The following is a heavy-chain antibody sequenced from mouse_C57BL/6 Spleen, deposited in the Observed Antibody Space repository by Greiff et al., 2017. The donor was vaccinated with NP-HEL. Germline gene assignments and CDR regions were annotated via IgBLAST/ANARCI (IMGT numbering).Heavy chain of an antibody. V-gene: IGHV1-64*01. CDR1: GYTFTSYW. Sequence: VQLQQPGAELVKPGASVKLSCKASGYTFTSYWMHWVKQRPGQGLEWIGMIHPNSGSTNYNEKFKSKATLTVDKSSSTAYMQLSSLTSEDSAVYYCARGNYDYGGAAYWGQGTLVTVSA. J-gene: IGHJ3*01. CDR2: IHPNSGST. CDR3: ARGNYDYGGAAY. D-gene: IGHD2-4*01.